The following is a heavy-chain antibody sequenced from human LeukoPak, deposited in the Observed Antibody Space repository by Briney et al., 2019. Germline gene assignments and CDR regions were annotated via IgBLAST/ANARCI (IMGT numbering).Heavy chain of an antibody. J-gene: IGHJ4*02. Sequence: GGSLRLSCAASGLTVSSTYMSWVRQTPGKGLEWVSVIYSGGSTYYADSVKGRFTISRDNSKNTLYLQMNSLRAEDTAVYYRARDLLEWYFDYWGQGTLVTVSS. D-gene: IGHD3-3*01. CDR2: IYSGGST. V-gene: IGHV3-66*01. CDR1: GLTVSSTY. CDR3: ARDLLEWYFDY.